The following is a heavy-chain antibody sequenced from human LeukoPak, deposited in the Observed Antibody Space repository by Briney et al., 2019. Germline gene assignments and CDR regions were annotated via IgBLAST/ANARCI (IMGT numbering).Heavy chain of an antibody. CDR1: GYTFTGYY. CDR2: INPNSGGT. D-gene: IGHD2-8*01. J-gene: IGHJ6*02. V-gene: IGHV1-2*02. Sequence: ASVKVSCKASGYTFTGYYMHWVRQAPGQGLEWMGWINPNSGGTNYAQKFQGRVIMTRDTSISTAYMELSRLRSDDTAVYYCASANGEVCYGMDVWGQGTTVTVSS. CDR3: ASANGEVCYGMDV.